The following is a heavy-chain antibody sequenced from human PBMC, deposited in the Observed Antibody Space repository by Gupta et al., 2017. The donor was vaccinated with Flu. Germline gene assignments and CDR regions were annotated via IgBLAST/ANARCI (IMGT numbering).Heavy chain of an antibody. CDR1: GFAFRKYD. CDR2: IGSLDDA. CDR3: VRVSYDDSGSPHRDS. J-gene: IGHJ4*02. V-gene: IGHV3-13*01. D-gene: IGHD3-22*01. Sequence: EVELVESGGDLVQPGGSLRLSCAASGFAFRKYDMQWVRQVKGKGFEWVSTIGSLDDAYYADCVKGRFTISRENAKNFLHLQMDSLRAGDTALYFGVRVSYDDSGSPHRDSWGRGTLGTVSA.